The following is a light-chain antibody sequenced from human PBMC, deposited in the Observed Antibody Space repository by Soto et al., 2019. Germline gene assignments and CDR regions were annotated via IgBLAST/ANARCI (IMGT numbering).Light chain of an antibody. CDR3: LQRDTYS. Sequence: DIQMTQSPSSLSASVGDRVTITCRASQDIRNDLDWYQQKPGKAPKRLIYAASSLQNGAPSRFSGSGSGTEFTLTISSLQPEDFAPYYCLQRDTYSVGGGTKVEIK. CDR2: AAS. V-gene: IGKV1-17*01. CDR1: QDIRND. J-gene: IGKJ4*01.